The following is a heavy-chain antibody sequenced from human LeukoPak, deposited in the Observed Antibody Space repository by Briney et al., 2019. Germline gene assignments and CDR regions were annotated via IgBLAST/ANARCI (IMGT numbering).Heavy chain of an antibody. J-gene: IGHJ4*02. CDR2: IYYSGST. V-gene: IGHV4-59*01. Sequence: SETLSLTCTVSGGSISSYYWSWIRQPPGKGLEWIGYIYYSGSTNYNPSLKSRVTISVDTSKNQFSLRLSSVTAADTAVYYCARDRAARFLEWLYDYWGQGTLVTVSS. CDR1: GGSISSYY. D-gene: IGHD3-3*01. CDR3: ARDRAARFLEWLYDY.